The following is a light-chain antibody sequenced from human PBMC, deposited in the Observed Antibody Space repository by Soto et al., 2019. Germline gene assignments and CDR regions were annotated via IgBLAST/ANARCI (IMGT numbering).Light chain of an antibody. V-gene: IGKV3-11*01. Sequence: TQVPGTRFVLRGGRATHSCRDSQSLQSFLTWYQQKPGQAPRPLIYDASKRATGVPDRISGSGSGPDFTLTISSLQPEDFAVYYCQQRTRWTMTFGPGTRLEIK. CDR3: QQRTRWTMT. J-gene: IGKJ5*01. CDR1: QSLQSF. CDR2: DAS.